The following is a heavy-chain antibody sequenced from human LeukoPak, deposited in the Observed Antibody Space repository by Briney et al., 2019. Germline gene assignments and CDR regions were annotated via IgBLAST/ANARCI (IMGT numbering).Heavy chain of an antibody. CDR3: ARDCSNISCYTDY. Sequence: PGGSLRLSCTASGFTFSRYWMTWVRQAPGKGLELVANIKQDGSEKYYVDSVKGRFIISRDNAKNSVYLQMNSLRAEDTAVYYCARDCSNISCYTDYWGQGTLVTVSS. CDR2: IKQDGSEK. J-gene: IGHJ4*02. V-gene: IGHV3-7*01. D-gene: IGHD2-2*02. CDR1: GFTFSRYW.